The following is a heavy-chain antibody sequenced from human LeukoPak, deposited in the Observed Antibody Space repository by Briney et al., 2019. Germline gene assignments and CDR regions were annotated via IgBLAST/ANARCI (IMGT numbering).Heavy chain of an antibody. CDR1: SGSISIISYY. D-gene: IGHD3-22*01. CDR3: ARYYYDSSGYYFADY. J-gene: IGHJ4*02. Sequence: SESRSLTSTVSSGSISIISYYWGWILQPPGKGQEWFGRLYYTGSTYYNPSLKRRVPISVDTSKNQFSLKLSAVTAADTAVYYCARYYYDSSGYYFADYWGRGTLVTVSS. V-gene: IGHV4-39*01. CDR2: LYYTGST.